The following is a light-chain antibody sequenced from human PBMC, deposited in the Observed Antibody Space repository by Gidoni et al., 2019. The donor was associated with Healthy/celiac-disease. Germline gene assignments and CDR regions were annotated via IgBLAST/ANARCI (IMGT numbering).Light chain of an antibody. CDR3: QQYNSYGT. CDR1: PSISSW. CDR2: DAS. V-gene: IGKV1-5*01. Sequence: DIQMTQSPSTLSASVGDRVTITCRASPSISSWLAWYQQKPGKAPKLLIYDASSLESGVPSRFSGSGSGTEFTLTSSSLQPDDFATYYCQQYNSYGTFGQGTKVEIK. J-gene: IGKJ1*01.